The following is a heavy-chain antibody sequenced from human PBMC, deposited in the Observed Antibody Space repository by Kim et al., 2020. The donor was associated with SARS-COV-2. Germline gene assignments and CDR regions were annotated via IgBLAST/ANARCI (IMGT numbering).Heavy chain of an antibody. CDR2: IYHSGST. CDR1: GGSISSGGYS. D-gene: IGHD3-3*01. J-gene: IGHJ4*02. CDR3: ARVTPYYDFWSGYYPEHYFDY. V-gene: IGHV4-30-2*01. Sequence: SETLSLTCAVSGGSISSGGYSWSWIRQPPGKGLEWIGYIYHSGSTYYNPSLKSRVTISVDRSKNQFSLKLSSVTAADTAVYYCARVTPYYDFWSGYYPEHYFDYWGQGTLVTVSS.